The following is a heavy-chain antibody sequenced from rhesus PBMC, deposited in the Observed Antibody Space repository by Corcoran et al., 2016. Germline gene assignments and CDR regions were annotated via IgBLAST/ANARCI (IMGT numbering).Heavy chain of an antibody. CDR3: ARLRYPAYFDY. J-gene: IGHJ4*01. D-gene: IGHD4-29*01. CDR1: GGSISSSY. Sequence: QLQLQASGPGLVKPSETLSLTCAVSGGSISSSYWSWFRQAPGKGLEGIGYIVGSIGSTNYNPSLKSRVTLSVDTSKNQLSLKLSSVTAADTAVYYCARLRYPAYFDYWGQGVLVTVSS. V-gene: IGHV4-169*01. CDR2: IVGSIGST.